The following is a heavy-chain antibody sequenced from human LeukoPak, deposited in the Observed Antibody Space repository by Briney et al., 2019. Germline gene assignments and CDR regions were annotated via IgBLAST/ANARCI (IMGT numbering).Heavy chain of an antibody. Sequence: GGTLRLSCAASGFTFIDYDMHWVRQVIGKGLEWVSAIGIRGDTHYSGSVKGRFTISRENAESSLYLQMNSLRAEDTAVYYCARGGIQVSGIDEFDYWGQGTLVTVSS. CDR2: IGIRGDT. D-gene: IGHD6-19*01. CDR1: GFTFIDYD. CDR3: ARGGIQVSGIDEFDY. J-gene: IGHJ4*02. V-gene: IGHV3-13*01.